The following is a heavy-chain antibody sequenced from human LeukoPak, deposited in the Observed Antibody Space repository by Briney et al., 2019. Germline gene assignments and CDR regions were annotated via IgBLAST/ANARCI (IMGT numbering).Heavy chain of an antibody. CDR3: ARLAMVRGLDI. CDR1: GGSISSSNYY. CDR2: IQYSGST. V-gene: IGHV4-31*03. D-gene: IGHD3-10*01. Sequence: SETLSLTCTVSGGSISSSNYYWGWIRQTPGKGLEWIGYIQYSGSTRYNTSLESRVTISLDTSKTQFSLKMTSVTAADTAVYYCARLAMVRGLDIWGQGTMVIVSS. J-gene: IGHJ3*02.